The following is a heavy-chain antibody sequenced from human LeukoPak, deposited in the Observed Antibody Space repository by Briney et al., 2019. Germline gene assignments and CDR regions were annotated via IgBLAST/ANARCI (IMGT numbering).Heavy chain of an antibody. CDR1: GFTFSSYA. D-gene: IGHD3-3*01. CDR3: ARALSPDYDFWSGHG. J-gene: IGHJ4*02. CDR2: ISYDGSNK. Sequence: PGGSLRLSCAASGFTFSSYAMHWVRQAPGKGLEWVAVISYDGSNKYYADSVKGRFTISRDNSKNTLYLQMNSLRAEDTAVYYCARALSPDYDFWSGHGWGQGTLVTVSS. V-gene: IGHV3-30-3*01.